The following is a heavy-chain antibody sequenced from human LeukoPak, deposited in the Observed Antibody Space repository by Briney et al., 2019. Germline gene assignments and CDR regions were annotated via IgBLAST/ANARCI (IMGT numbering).Heavy chain of an antibody. D-gene: IGHD1-1*01. CDR1: GFRIQ. J-gene: IGHJ4*02. Sequence: GGPLSLSCAASGFRIQMSWVRQAPGKGLECVSMTHGDGSTNYAYSVKGRFTISRDNSKNTMYLQINSLSVEDTAVYYCASGSNRVFDYWGQGTLVTVSS. CDR2: THGDGST. CDR3: ASGSNRVFDY. V-gene: IGHV3-53*01.